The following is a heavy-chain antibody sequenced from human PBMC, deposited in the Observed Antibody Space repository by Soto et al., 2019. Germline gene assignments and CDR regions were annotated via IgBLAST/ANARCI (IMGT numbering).Heavy chain of an antibody. D-gene: IGHD3-22*01. CDR2: IYHSGST. J-gene: IGHJ3*02. V-gene: IGHV4-30-2*01. CDR3: ASLTYYYDSSGYSNDAFDI. Sequence: PSETLSLTCAVSGDSISSGGYSWSWIRQPPGKGLEWIGYIYHSGSTYYNPSLKSRVTISVDRSKNQFSLKLSSVTAADTAVYYCASLTYYYDSSGYSNDAFDILGQGTMVTV. CDR1: GDSISSGGYS.